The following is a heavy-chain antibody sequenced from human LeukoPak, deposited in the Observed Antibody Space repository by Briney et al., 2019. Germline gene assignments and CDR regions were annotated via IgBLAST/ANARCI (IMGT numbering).Heavy chain of an antibody. CDR3: ARDPGLKRAAACGDH. J-gene: IGHJ4*02. CDR1: GFSFSTYG. Sequence: PGGSLRLSCAASGFSFSTYGMIWVRQAPGKGLEWISYISSSSKIIHYADSVKGRFTISRDNAKNSLCLQLSSLRAEDTAVYYCARDPGLKRAAACGDHWGQGTLVIVSS. CDR2: ISSSSKII. D-gene: IGHD6-13*01. V-gene: IGHV3-48*01.